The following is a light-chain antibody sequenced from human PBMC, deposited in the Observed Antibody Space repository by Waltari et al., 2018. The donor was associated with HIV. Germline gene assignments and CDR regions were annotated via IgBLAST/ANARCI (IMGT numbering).Light chain of an antibody. V-gene: IGKV3-20*01. CDR2: GAS. Sequence: IVLTPSPGTLSLSPGESATLSCSASQTVSSRYLARSQQKPGQAPTFLSYGASSSATGIPDRISGSGSGTDVTLTISRLEPEDFAVYYCQQYGSSPITFGQGTRLEIK. CDR1: QTVSSRY. CDR3: QQYGSSPIT. J-gene: IGKJ5*01.